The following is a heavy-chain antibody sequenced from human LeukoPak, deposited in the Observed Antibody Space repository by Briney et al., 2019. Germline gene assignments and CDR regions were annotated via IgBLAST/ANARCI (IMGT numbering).Heavy chain of an antibody. CDR2: ISGSGSST. D-gene: IGHD6-13*01. Sequence: PGGSLRLPCAASGFTFSSYGMSWVRQAPGKGLEWVSLISGSGSSTYYADSVKGRFTISRDNSKNTLHLQMNSLRAEDTAVYYCAKRGFIAGNPTDFDYWGQGTLVTVSS. J-gene: IGHJ4*02. CDR3: AKRGFIAGNPTDFDY. V-gene: IGHV3-23*01. CDR1: GFTFSSYG.